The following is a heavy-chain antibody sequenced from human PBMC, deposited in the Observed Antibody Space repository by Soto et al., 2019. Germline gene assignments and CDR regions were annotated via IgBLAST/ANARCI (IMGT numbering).Heavy chain of an antibody. Sequence: ASETLSLTCTVSGGSISSYYWSWIRPPPGKGLEWIGYIYYSGSTNYNPSLKSRVTISVDTSKNQFSLKLSSVTAADTAVYYCASFSGDYSNYDLPSHMDVWGKGTTVTVSS. CDR2: IYYSGST. V-gene: IGHV4-59*08. J-gene: IGHJ6*03. CDR1: GGSISSYY. CDR3: ASFSGDYSNYDLPSHMDV. D-gene: IGHD4-4*01.